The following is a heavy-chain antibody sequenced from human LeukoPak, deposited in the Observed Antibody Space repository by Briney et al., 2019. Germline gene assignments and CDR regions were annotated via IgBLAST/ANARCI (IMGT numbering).Heavy chain of an antibody. Sequence: SSVKVSCKASGGTFSSYAISWVRQAPGQGLEWMGGIIPIFGTANYAQKFQGRVTITADESTSTAYMELSSLRSEDTAVYYCARVQIRYCSGGSCYRDAFDIWGQGTIVTVSS. D-gene: IGHD2-15*01. CDR3: ARVQIRYCSGGSCYRDAFDI. CDR1: GGTFSSYA. J-gene: IGHJ3*02. V-gene: IGHV1-69*13. CDR2: IIPIFGTA.